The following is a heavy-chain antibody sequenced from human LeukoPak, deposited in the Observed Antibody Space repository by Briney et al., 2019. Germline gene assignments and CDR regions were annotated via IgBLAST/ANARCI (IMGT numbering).Heavy chain of an antibody. Sequence: KPGGSLRLSCAASGSTFSDYYMSCIRQAPGKGLEWVSYISSSGSTIYYAGSVKGRFTISRDNAKNSLYLQMNSLRAEDTAVYYCARDVGWVGATNYMDVWGKGTTVTVSS. D-gene: IGHD1-26*01. CDR1: GSTFSDYY. CDR3: ARDVGWVGATNYMDV. J-gene: IGHJ6*03. CDR2: ISSSGSTI. V-gene: IGHV3-11*04.